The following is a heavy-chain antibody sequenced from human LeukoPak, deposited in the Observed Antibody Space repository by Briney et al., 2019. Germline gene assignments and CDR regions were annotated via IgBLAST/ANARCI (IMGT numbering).Heavy chain of an antibody. Sequence: SETLSLTCAVYGGSFSGYYWSWIRQPPGKGLEWIGEINHSGSTNYNPSHKSRVTISVDTSKNQFSLKLSSVTAADTAVYYCARGLGSYWGQGTLVTVSS. V-gene: IGHV4-34*01. J-gene: IGHJ4*02. CDR2: INHSGST. CDR1: GGSFSGYY. CDR3: ARGLGSY.